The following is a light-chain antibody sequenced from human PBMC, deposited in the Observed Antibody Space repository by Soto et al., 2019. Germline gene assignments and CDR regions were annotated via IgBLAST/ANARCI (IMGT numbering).Light chain of an antibody. CDR2: DAY. V-gene: IGKV1-5*01. CDR3: QQYNNSPRT. CDR1: QSISSW. Sequence: GARVTIPFRASQSISSWLAWYQQKPGKAPKLLIYDAYSLESGVPTRFSGSGSGTEFTLTISSLQPDDFATYYCQQYNNSPRTVGPGTQVEIK. J-gene: IGKJ4*02.